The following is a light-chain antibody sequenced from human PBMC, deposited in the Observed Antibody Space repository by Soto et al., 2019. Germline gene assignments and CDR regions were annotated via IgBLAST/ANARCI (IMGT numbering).Light chain of an antibody. CDR1: QSVSSN. V-gene: IGKV3-15*01. CDR2: GAS. J-gene: IGKJ1*01. Sequence: EIVLTQSPATLSVSPGERATLSCRASQSVSSNLAWYQQKPGQPPRLLIYGASTRASGVPARFSGSGSGTEFTLTISSLQSEDFATYYCQHYNSYSEAFGQGTKVDIK. CDR3: QHYNSYSEA.